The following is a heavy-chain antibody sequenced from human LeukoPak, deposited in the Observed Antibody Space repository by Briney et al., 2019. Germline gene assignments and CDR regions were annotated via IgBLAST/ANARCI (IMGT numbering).Heavy chain of an antibody. D-gene: IGHD3-22*01. CDR2: ISWNSGSI. V-gene: IGHV3-9*01. CDR1: GFTFDDYA. Sequence: GRSLRLSCAASGFTFDDYAMHWVRQAPGKGLEWVSGISWNSGSIGYADSVKGRFTISRDNAKNSLYLQMNSLRAEDTALYYCAKAHSSGYYSAQCFQHWGQGTLVTVSS. J-gene: IGHJ1*01. CDR3: AKAHSSGYYSAQCFQH.